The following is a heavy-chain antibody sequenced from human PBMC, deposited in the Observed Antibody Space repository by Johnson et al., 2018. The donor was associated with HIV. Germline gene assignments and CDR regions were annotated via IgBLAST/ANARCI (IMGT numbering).Heavy chain of an antibody. D-gene: IGHD5-12*01. CDR2: ISWNSGSI. CDR3: AKGGGYDPYDAFDI. V-gene: IGHV3-9*01. J-gene: IGHJ3*02. Sequence: VQLVESGGGMVQPGRSLRLSCAASGFSFDDYAMHWVRQAPGKGLEWVAGISWNSGSIGDADSVKGRFTISRDNAKNSLYLQMNSLRVGDTALYYCAKGGGYDPYDAFDIWGQGTLVTVSS. CDR1: GFSFDDYA.